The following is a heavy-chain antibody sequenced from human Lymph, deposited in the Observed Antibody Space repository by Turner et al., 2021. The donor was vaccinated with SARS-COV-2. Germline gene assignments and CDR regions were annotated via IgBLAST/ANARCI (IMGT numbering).Heavy chain of an antibody. Sequence: EVQLVESGGGLIQPGGSLRLSCAASGFTVSSNYMSWVRQAPGKGLEWVSLIYSGGSTLYAGSVKGRFTISRDNSKNTLYLKMNSLRADDTAVYYCARVLPYGDYFDFWGQGTLVTVSS. CDR2: IYSGGST. D-gene: IGHD4-17*01. CDR3: ARVLPYGDYFDF. CDR1: GFTVSSNY. J-gene: IGHJ4*02. V-gene: IGHV3-53*01.